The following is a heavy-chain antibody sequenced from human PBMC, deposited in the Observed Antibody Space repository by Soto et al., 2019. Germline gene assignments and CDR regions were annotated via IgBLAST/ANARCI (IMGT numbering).Heavy chain of an antibody. CDR2: TYYRSKWYY. J-gene: IGHJ4*01. Sequence: SQTLSLTCAIPGDSVSSNSAGWSWVRQSPSRGLEWLGRTYYRSKWYYEYAVSVRGRITINPDTSKNQYSLQLNSVTPEDTAVYFCARGEQYSGRSFDYWGQGTLVTVSS. D-gene: IGHD1-26*01. V-gene: IGHV6-1*01. CDR3: ARGEQYSGRSFDY. CDR1: GDSVSSNSAG.